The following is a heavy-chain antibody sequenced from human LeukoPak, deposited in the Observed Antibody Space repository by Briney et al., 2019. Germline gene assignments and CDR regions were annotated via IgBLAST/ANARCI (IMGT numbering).Heavy chain of an antibody. CDR2: ISGSGGST. D-gene: IGHD3-22*01. J-gene: IGHJ4*02. Sequence: GGSLRLSCAVSGITLSNYGMSWVRQAPGKGLEWVAGISGSGGSTNYADSVKGRFTISRDNPKNTLYPRMNSLRAEDTAVYFCAKRGVVIRVILVGFHKEAYYFDSWGQGALVTVSS. CDR1: GITLSNYG. CDR3: AKRGVVIRVILVGFHKEAYYFDS. V-gene: IGHV3-23*01.